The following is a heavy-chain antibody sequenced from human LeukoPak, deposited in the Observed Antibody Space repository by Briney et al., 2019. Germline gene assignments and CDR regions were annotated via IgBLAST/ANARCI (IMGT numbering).Heavy chain of an antibody. CDR1: GFTFSDYA. CDR3: TQDRRLDNSSSSRPFDH. CDR2: ISNSGGST. J-gene: IGHJ4*02. D-gene: IGHD6-6*01. Sequence: GGSLRLSCAASGFTFSDYAMHWVRQAPGKGLEWVSGISNSGGSTYYADSVKGRFTISRDKSKNTLYLQMNSLRGEATAVYYCTQDRRLDNSSSSRPFDHWGQGTRVTVSS. V-gene: IGHV3-23*01.